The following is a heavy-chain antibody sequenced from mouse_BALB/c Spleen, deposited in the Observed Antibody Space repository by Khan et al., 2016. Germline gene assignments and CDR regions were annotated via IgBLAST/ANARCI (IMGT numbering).Heavy chain of an antibody. V-gene: IGHV1-61*01. J-gene: IGHJ1*01. CDR2: IDPSDSET. CDR3: VGLWDRYFDF. Sequence: QVRLQQSGAELVRPGASVKLSCKASGYTFTNYWMNWVKQRPGQGLEWIGMIDPSDSETHYNQMFKDKATLTVDKSSSTAYIHLSSLTFEDSAVDYCVGLWDRYFDFWGAGTTVTVSS. CDR1: GYTFTNYW. D-gene: IGHD3-3*01.